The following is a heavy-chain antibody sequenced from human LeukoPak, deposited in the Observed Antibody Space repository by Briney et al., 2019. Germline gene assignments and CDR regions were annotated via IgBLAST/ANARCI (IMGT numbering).Heavy chain of an antibody. CDR1: GFTFSSYE. J-gene: IGHJ6*02. CDR3: ARDHSLPTTVMTIYYYYGMDV. Sequence: QPGGSLRLSCAASGFTFSSYEMNWVRQAPGKGLEWVSYISSSGSTIYYADSVKGRFTISRDNAKNSLYLQMNSLRAEDTAVYYCARDHSLPTTVMTIYYYYGMDVWGQGTTVTVSS. D-gene: IGHD4-17*01. CDR2: ISSSGSTI. V-gene: IGHV3-48*03.